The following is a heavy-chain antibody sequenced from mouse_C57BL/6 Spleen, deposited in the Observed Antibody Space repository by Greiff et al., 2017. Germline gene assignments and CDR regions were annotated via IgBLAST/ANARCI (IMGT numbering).Heavy chain of an antibody. V-gene: IGHV1-52*01. CDR3: ARSGTTVVAPSYYAMDY. CDR1: GYTFTSYW. CDR2: IDPSDSET. J-gene: IGHJ4*01. Sequence: QVQLQQPGAELVRPGSSVKLSCKASGYTFTSYWMHWVKQRPIQGLEWIGNIDPSDSETHYNQKFKDKATLTVDKSSSTADMQLSSLTSEDSAVYYCARSGTTVVAPSYYAMDYWGQGTSVTVSS. D-gene: IGHD1-1*01.